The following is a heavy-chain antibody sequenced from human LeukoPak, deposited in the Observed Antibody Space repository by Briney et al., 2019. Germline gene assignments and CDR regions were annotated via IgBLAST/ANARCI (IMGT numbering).Heavy chain of an antibody. V-gene: IGHV1-18*01. J-gene: IGHJ6*02. Sequence: GASVKVSCKASGYTFTSYDISWVRQAPGQGLEWMGWISAYNGNTNYAQKLQGRVTMTTDTSTSTAYMELRSLRSDDTAVYYCARIYCSSTSCYIGAYYYGMDVWGQGTTVTVSS. CDR2: ISAYNGNT. D-gene: IGHD2-2*02. CDR3: ARIYCSSTSCYIGAYYYGMDV. CDR1: GYTFTSYD.